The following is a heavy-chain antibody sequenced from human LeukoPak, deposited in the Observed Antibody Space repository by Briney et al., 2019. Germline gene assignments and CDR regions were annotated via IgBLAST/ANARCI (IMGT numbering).Heavy chain of an antibody. CDR1: GFTFSNAW. J-gene: IGHJ6*02. CDR3: ARDLQGRGDQNWGGYYYYGLDV. V-gene: IGHV3-33*08. Sequence: PGGSLRLSCAASGFTFSNAWMSWVRQAPGKGLEWVAVIWYDGSNKYYADSVKGRFTISRDNSKNTLYLQMNSLRAEDTAVYFCARDLQGRGDQNWGGYYYYGLDVWGHGTTVTVSS. D-gene: IGHD7-27*01. CDR2: IWYDGSNK.